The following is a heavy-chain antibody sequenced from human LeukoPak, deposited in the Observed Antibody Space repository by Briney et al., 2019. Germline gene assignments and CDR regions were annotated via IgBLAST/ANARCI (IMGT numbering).Heavy chain of an antibody. V-gene: IGHV4-34*01. Sequence: PSETLSLTCAVYGGSLSHYYWSWLRQPPGKGLEWIGEINHSGSTNYNPSLKSRVTISVDTSKNQFSLELTSVTAAGTAVYYCARGPASGSNFAWFDPWGQGTLVTVSS. CDR2: INHSGST. CDR3: ARGPASGSNFAWFDP. J-gene: IGHJ5*02. CDR1: GGSLSHYY. D-gene: IGHD3-10*01.